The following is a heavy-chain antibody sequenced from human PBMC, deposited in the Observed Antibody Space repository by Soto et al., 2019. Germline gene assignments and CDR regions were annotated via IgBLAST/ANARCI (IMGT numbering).Heavy chain of an antibody. J-gene: IGHJ4*02. CDR3: ARTPTARRPLDS. V-gene: IGHV4-34*01. Sequence: PSETLSLTCAVYGGSFNGYYWSWVRQPPGKGLEWIGEINHGGSTNYNPSLKSRVTISVDTSKSQFSLKLSSVTAADTAVYYCARTPTARRPLDSCGQGTLVTVSS. D-gene: IGHD6-6*01. CDR2: INHGGST. CDR1: GGSFNGYY.